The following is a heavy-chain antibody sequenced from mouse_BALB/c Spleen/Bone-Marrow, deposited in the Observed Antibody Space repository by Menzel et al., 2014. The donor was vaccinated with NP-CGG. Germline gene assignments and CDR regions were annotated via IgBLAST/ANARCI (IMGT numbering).Heavy chain of an antibody. CDR2: INPDSRTI. D-gene: IGHD2-3*01. CDR1: GFDFSGFW. Sequence: EVKLVESGGGLVQPGRSLRISCAASGFDFSGFWMGWVRLAPGKGLEWIGEINPDSRTINYSPFLKDRFIISRDNAKNTLYLHMSKVRSKDTALYYCARLGYYGGFAYWGQGTLVTVSA. V-gene: IGHV4-1*02. CDR3: ARLGYYGGFAY. J-gene: IGHJ3*01.